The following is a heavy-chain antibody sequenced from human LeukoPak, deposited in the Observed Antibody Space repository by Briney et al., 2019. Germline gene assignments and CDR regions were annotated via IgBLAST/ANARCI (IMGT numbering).Heavy chain of an antibody. CDR3: ARGPGKAIFGVVIYPPNY. J-gene: IGHJ4*02. Sequence: SQTLSLTCTVSGGSISSGDYYWSWIRQPPGKGLEWIGYIYYSGSTYYNPSLKSRVTISVDTSKNQFSLKLSSVTAADTAVYYCARGPGKAIFGVVIYPPNYWGQGTLVTVSS. CDR2: IYYSGST. V-gene: IGHV4-30-4*08. CDR1: GGSISSGDYY. D-gene: IGHD3-3*01.